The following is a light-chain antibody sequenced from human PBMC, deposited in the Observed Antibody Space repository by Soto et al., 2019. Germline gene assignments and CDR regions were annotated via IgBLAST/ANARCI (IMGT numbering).Light chain of an antibody. CDR3: ASWDDSLSETV. CDR2: SNN. Sequence: QSVLTQPPSLSGTPGQRVTISCSGSNFNVKNNYVYWYQQFAGTAPKLLIYSNNRRPSGVPDRCSGSKSGSSASLAISGLRPDDEADYYCASWDDSLSETVFGGGTQLTVL. V-gene: IGLV1-47*01. CDR1: NFNVKNNY. J-gene: IGLJ7*01.